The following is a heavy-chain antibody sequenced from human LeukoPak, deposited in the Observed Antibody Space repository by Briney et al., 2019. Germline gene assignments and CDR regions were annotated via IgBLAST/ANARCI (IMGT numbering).Heavy chain of an antibody. CDR2: INHSGST. D-gene: IGHD3-3*01. Sequence: SETLPLTCAVYGGSFSGYYWSWIRQPPGKGLEWIGEINHSGSTNYNPSLKSRVSISVDTSKNQFSLKVSSLTAADTAVYYCARGPYYDFWSGLTDHYYYMDVWGKGTTVTVSS. V-gene: IGHV4-34*01. J-gene: IGHJ6*03. CDR1: GGSFSGYY. CDR3: ARGPYYDFWSGLTDHYYYMDV.